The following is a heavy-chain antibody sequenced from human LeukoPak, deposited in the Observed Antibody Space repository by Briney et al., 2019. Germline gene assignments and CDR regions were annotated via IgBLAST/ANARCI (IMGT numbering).Heavy chain of an antibody. Sequence: GGSLRLSCAASGFTFSSYGMSWVRQAPGKGLEWVSAISGSGGSTYYADSVKGRFTISRDNAKNSLYLQMNSLRAEDTAVYYCAELGITMIGGVWGKGTTVTVSS. J-gene: IGHJ6*04. D-gene: IGHD3-10*02. CDR1: GFTFSSYG. V-gene: IGHV3-23*01. CDR3: AELGITMIGGV. CDR2: ISGSGGST.